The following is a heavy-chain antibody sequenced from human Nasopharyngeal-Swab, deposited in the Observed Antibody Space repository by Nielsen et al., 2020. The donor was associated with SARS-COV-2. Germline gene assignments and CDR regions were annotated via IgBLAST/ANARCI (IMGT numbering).Heavy chain of an antibody. V-gene: IGHV1-24*01. CDR3: ATSPGYCNSTSCRGWFDP. Sequence: ASVKVSCKVSGYTLTEFSMHWVRQAPGKGLEWMGGFDPEDGETIYAQKFQGRVTMTEDTSTDTAYMELSSLRSEDTAVYYCATSPGYCNSTSCRGWFDPWGQGTLVTVSS. CDR1: GYTLTEFS. CDR2: FDPEDGET. J-gene: IGHJ5*02. D-gene: IGHD2-2*01.